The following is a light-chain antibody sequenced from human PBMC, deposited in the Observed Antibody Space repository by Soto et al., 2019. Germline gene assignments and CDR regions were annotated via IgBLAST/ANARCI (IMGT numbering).Light chain of an antibody. CDR3: QLWDRSIDQGV. Sequence: SYELTQPPSVSVAPEKTATITCGGDRIGTNAVHWYQQKPGQAPLLVVYYDSDRPSGMPERISGSTSGNTATLTISRVEAGDEADYYCQLWDRSIDQGVFGGGTKLTVL. V-gene: IGLV3-21*03. CDR2: YDS. J-gene: IGLJ3*02. CDR1: RIGTNA.